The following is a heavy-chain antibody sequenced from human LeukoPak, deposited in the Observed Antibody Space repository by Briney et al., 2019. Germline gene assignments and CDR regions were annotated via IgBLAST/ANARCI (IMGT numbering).Heavy chain of an antibody. Sequence: GGSLRLSCAASGFTFSTYWMHWVRQVPGKGLGWVSRIGTDGSGTSYADSVRGRFTISRDNAKNTLYLQMNSLRAEDTAVYYCARVGGSPYFDYWGQGSLVTVSS. J-gene: IGHJ4*02. D-gene: IGHD1-26*01. CDR3: ARVGGSPYFDY. CDR1: GFTFSTYW. V-gene: IGHV3-74*01. CDR2: IGTDGSGT.